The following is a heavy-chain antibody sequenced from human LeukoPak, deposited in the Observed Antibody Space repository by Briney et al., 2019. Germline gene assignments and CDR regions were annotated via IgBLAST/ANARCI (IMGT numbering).Heavy chain of an antibody. D-gene: IGHD6-6*01. CDR2: IYYSGST. J-gene: IGHJ4*02. CDR1: GGSISAYY. CDR3: ASSIAARPLGY. Sequence: PSETLSLTCTVSGGSISAYYWSWIRQPPGKGLEWIGYIYYSGSTNYNPSLKSRVTISVDTSKNQFSLKLSSVTAADTAVYYCASSIAARPLGYWGQGTLVTVSS. V-gene: IGHV4-59*01.